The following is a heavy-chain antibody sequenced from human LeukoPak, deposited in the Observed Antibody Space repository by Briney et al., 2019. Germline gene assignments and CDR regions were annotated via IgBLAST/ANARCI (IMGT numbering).Heavy chain of an antibody. Sequence: GSLRLSCAASGFTFSSYNMNWVRQAPGKGLEWIGYIYHSGSTYYNPSLKSRVTISVDRSKNQFSLKLSSVTAADTAVYYCARAYSSGWSFDYWGQGTLVTVSS. J-gene: IGHJ4*02. V-gene: IGHV4-4*02. CDR3: ARAYSSGWSFDY. D-gene: IGHD6-19*01. CDR2: IYHSGST. CDR1: GFTFSSYNM.